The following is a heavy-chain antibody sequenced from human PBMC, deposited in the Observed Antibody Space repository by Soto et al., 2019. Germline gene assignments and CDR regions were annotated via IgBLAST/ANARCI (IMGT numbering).Heavy chain of an antibody. CDR2: VKSKTDGGTV. CDR3: AAGVGRSDFDL. J-gene: IGHJ4*02. CDR1: GLSFSNAW. V-gene: IGHV3-15*01. Sequence: GGSRRLSCATSGLSFSNAWMSWARQAPWKGLEWVGRVKSKTDGGTVDYAEAVKGRFIISRDDSRNLVYLRMNSLKSEDTAVYYCAAGVGRSDFDLWGQGTVVTVSS.